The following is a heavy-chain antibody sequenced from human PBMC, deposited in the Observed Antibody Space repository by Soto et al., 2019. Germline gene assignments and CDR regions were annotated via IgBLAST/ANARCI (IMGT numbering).Heavy chain of an antibody. CDR1: GGSISSSSYY. D-gene: IGHD2-15*01. J-gene: IGHJ5*02. CDR2: IYYSGST. Sequence: QLQLQESGPGLVKPSETLSLTCTVSGGSISSSSYYWGWIRQPPGKGLEWIGSIYYSGSTYYNPSLKSRVTISVDTSKNQFSLKLSSVTAADTAVYYCAREFIGVVVAALANWFDPWGQGTLVTVSS. CDR3: AREFIGVVVAALANWFDP. V-gene: IGHV4-39*02.